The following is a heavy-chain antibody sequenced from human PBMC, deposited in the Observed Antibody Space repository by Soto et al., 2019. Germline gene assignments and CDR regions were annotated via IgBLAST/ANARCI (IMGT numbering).Heavy chain of an antibody. D-gene: IGHD4-4*01. J-gene: IGHJ6*02. Sequence: PGESLKISCKGSGYSFTSYWISWVRQMPGKGLEWMGRIDPSDSYTNYSPSFQGHVTISADKSISTAYLQWSSLKASDTAMYYCARNYSKRYYYYYGMDVWGQGTRVTVSS. CDR2: IDPSDSYT. CDR3: ARNYSKRYYYYYGMDV. CDR1: GYSFTSYW. V-gene: IGHV5-10-1*01.